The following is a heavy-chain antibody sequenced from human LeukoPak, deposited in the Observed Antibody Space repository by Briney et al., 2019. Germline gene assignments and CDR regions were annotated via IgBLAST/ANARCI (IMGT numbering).Heavy chain of an antibody. CDR2: ISYIGST. CDR3: ARHRPRDGPTPVFDY. Sequence: SETLSLTCTVSGGSISSYYWSWIRQPPGKGLEWIGYISYIGSTNYNLSLKSRVTISVDTSKNQFSLKLSSVTAADTAVYYCARHRPRDGPTPVFDYWGQGTLVTVSS. CDR1: GGSISSYY. V-gene: IGHV4-59*08. D-gene: IGHD5-24*01. J-gene: IGHJ4*02.